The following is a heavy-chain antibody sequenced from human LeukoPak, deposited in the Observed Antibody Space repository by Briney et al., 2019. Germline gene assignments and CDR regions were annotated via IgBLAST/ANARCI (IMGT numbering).Heavy chain of an antibody. J-gene: IGHJ4*02. CDR1: GFTFSSYA. CDR2: ISGSGGST. CDR3: AKKRASIYYGSGSLLGPGGYFDY. V-gene: IGHV3-23*01. Sequence: PGGSLRLSCAASGFTFSSYAMSWVRQAPGKGLEWVSAISGSGGSTYYAGSVKGRFTISRDNSKNTLYLQMNSLRAEDTAVYYCAKKRASIYYGSGSLLGPGGYFDYWGQGTLVTVSS. D-gene: IGHD3-10*01.